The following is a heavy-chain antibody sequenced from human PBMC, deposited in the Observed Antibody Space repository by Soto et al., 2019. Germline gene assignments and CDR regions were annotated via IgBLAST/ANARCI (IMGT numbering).Heavy chain of an antibody. J-gene: IGHJ3*02. CDR3: ARDCYCTNGVCYDASDAFDI. Sequence: GGSLRLSCAASGFTFSSCGMHWVHQAPGKGLEWVAVIWYDGSNKYYADSVKGRFTISRDNSKNTLYLQMNSLRAEDTAVYYCARDCYCTNGVCYDASDAFDIWGHGTMVTVSS. CDR1: GFTFSSCG. CDR2: IWYDGSNK. D-gene: IGHD2-8*01. V-gene: IGHV3-33*01.